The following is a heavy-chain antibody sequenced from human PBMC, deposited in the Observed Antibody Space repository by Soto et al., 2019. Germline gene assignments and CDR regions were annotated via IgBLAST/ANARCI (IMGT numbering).Heavy chain of an antibody. J-gene: IGHJ4*02. Sequence: QVQLVQSGAEVKKPGASVKVSCKASGYTFTSYAMHWVRQAPGQRLEWMGWINAGNGNTKYSQKFQGRVTITRDTSASTAYMELSSLRSEDTAVYYCARGPSRYSSSCYGGYWGQGTLVTVSS. CDR1: GYTFTSYA. D-gene: IGHD6-13*01. CDR2: INAGNGNT. CDR3: ARGPSRYSSSCYGGY. V-gene: IGHV1-3*01.